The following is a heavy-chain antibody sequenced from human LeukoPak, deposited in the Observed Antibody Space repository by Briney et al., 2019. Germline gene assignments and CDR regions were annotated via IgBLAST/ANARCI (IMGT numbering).Heavy chain of an antibody. CDR3: ARDFWSGYSNWFDP. CDR2: IIPIFGTA. J-gene: IGHJ5*02. D-gene: IGHD3-3*01. V-gene: IGHV1-69*05. CDR1: GGTFSSYA. Sequence: GASVKVSCKASGGTFSSYAIRWVRQAPGQGLEWMGRIIPIFGTANYAQKFQGRVTITTDESTSTAYMELSSLRSEDTAVYYCARDFWSGYSNWFDPWGQGTLVTVSS.